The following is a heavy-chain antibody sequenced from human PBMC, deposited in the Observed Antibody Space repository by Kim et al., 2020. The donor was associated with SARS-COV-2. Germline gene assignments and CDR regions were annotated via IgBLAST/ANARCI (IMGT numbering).Heavy chain of an antibody. J-gene: IGHJ6*02. CDR3: ARERVVPAAIGDNYYYYYGMDV. Sequence: ASVKVSCKASGYTFTGYYMHWVRQAPGQGLEWMGWINPNSGGTNYAQKFQGWVTMTRDTSISTAYMELSRLRSDDTAVYYCARERVVPAAIGDNYYYYYGMDVWGQGTTVTVSS. V-gene: IGHV1-2*04. D-gene: IGHD2-2*02. CDR1: GYTFTGYY. CDR2: INPNSGGT.